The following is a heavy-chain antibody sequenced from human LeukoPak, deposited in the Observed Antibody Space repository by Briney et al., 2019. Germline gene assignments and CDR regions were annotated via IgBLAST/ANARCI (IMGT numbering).Heavy chain of an antibody. CDR1: GGSVSSGSYY. CDR3: ARAASDFWSGYYYYYMDV. J-gene: IGHJ6*03. Sequence: SETLSLTCTVSGGSVSSGSYYWSWIRQSPGKGLEWIGYIYYSGSTNYNPSLKSRVTISVDTSKNQFSLKLSSVTAADTAVYYCARAASDFWSGYYYYYMDVWGKGTTVTVSS. CDR2: IYYSGST. D-gene: IGHD3-3*01. V-gene: IGHV4-61*01.